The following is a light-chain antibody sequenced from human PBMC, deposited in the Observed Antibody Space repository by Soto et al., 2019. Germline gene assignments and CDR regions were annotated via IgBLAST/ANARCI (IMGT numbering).Light chain of an antibody. CDR2: RNN. J-gene: IGLJ2*01. Sequence: QSVLTQPPSASGTPGQTVTISCSGSSSNIGSAYIDWYQHLPGTAPKLLIYRNNQRPSCVPDRSAASKSGTSASLAISGLRSEDDADYYCAAWDDSLVVFGGGTKLTVL. V-gene: IGLV1-47*01. CDR3: AAWDDSLVV. CDR1: SSNIGSAY.